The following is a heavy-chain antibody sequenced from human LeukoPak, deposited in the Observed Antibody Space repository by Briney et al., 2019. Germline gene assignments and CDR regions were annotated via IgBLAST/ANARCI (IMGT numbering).Heavy chain of an antibody. CDR2: INARGDT. CDR1: GWSFDDYY. J-gene: IGHJ5*02. D-gene: IGHD2-2*01. Sequence: SETLSLTCAVYGWSFDDYYWNWIRQPPGKGLEWIGEINARGDTNYNPSPKSRVTISVDTSKNQFSLRLTSMIAADTAIYYCARGQVPAARGYNWFDPWGQGTLVTVSS. CDR3: ARGQVPAARGYNWFDP. V-gene: IGHV4-34*01.